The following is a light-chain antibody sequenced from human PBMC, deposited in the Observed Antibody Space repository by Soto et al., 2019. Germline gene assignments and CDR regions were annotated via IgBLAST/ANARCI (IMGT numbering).Light chain of an antibody. Sequence: DIQMTHSPSTLSAFVVDRFTITCRASQRTSGWLAWYQQKTGKAPKLLIYKASTLKSGVPSRFSGSGSGTEFTLTISRLEPEDFAVYYCQQFSSYPLTFGGGTGGYQ. J-gene: IGKJ4*01. CDR1: QRTSGW. CDR3: QQFSSYPLT. CDR2: KAS. V-gene: IGKV1-5*03.